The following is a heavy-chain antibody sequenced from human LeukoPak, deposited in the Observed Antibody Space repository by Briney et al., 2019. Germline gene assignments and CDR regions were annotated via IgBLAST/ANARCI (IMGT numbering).Heavy chain of an antibody. Sequence: PGGSLRLSCAASGFTFNAYWMSWFRQAPGRGLEWVASIDQDGSERHYVDSVQGRFTISRDNTKNSLFLQMNSLRAEDTAVYYCARLKDDVTKLDYWGQGTLVTVSS. CDR2: IDQDGSER. D-gene: IGHD2-8*01. CDR3: ARLKDDVTKLDY. CDR1: GFTFNAYW. J-gene: IGHJ4*02. V-gene: IGHV3-7*01.